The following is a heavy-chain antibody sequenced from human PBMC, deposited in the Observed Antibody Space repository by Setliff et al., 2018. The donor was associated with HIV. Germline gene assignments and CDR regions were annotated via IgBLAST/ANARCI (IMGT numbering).Heavy chain of an antibody. V-gene: IGHV1-18*04. Sequence: ASVKVSCKASGYTFSSYGISWVRQAPGQGLEWMGWINPYSGKTKYAQNLQGRVTMTTDTSTSTADMELRSLRSDDTAVYYCARPPNDYGDYADAFDIWGQGTMVTVSS. J-gene: IGHJ3*02. CDR2: INPYSGKT. CDR1: GYTFSSYG. CDR3: ARPPNDYGDYADAFDI. D-gene: IGHD4-17*01.